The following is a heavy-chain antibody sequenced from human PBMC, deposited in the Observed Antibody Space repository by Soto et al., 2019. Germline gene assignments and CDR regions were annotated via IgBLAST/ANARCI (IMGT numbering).Heavy chain of an antibody. V-gene: IGHV3-23*01. D-gene: IGHD5-18*01. J-gene: IGHJ4*02. Sequence: LRLSCAASGFTFSSYAMSWVRQAPGKGLEWVSAISGSGGSTYYADSVKGRFTISRDNSKNTLYLQMNSLRAEDTAVYYCAKSRSGYSYGYNYWGQGTLVTVSS. CDR3: AKSRSGYSYGYNY. CDR2: ISGSGGST. CDR1: GFTFSSYA.